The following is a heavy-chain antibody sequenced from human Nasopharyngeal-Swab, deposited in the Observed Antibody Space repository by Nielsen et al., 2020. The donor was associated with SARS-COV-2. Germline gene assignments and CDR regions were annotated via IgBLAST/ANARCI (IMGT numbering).Heavy chain of an antibody. CDR3: ARGGLFGVVTKAHWNGMDV. J-gene: IGHJ6*01. Sequence: ASVKVSCKSSGYTFTNNDINWVRQATGQGLEWMGWVSPNSGDSGYAHRFQGRVTLTRDASISTVYMELSRLTYEDTDVYYCARGGLFGVVTKAHWNGMDVWGQGTTVTVSS. V-gene: IGHV1-8*01. CDR1: GYTFTNND. CDR2: VSPNSGDS. D-gene: IGHD3-3*01.